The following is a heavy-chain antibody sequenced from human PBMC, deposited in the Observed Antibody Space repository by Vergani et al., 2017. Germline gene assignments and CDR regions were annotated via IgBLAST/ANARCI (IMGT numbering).Heavy chain of an antibody. D-gene: IGHD3-22*01. Sequence: QVQLVQSGAEVKKPGSSVKVSCKASGGTFSSYAISWVRQAPGQGLEWMGRIIPIFGTANYAQKFQGRVTITADESTSTAYMELSSLRSEDTAVYYCAAYYYDSSGYYVGGSFDYWGQGTLVTVSS. CDR3: AAYYYDSSGYYVGGSFDY. J-gene: IGHJ4*02. CDR1: GGTFSSYA. V-gene: IGHV1-69*18. CDR2: IIPIFGTA.